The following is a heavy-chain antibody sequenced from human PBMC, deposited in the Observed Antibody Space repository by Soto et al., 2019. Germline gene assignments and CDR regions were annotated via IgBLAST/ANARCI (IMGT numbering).Heavy chain of an antibody. CDR1: GYSISSGYY. CDR3: AREYHSAYYDFWSGYYTGWYFDY. J-gene: IGHJ4*02. V-gene: IGHV4-38-2*02. D-gene: IGHD3-3*01. Sequence: SETLSLTCAVSGYSISSGYYWGWIRQPPGKGLERIGSIYHSGSTYYNPSLKSRVTISVDTSKNQFSLKLSSVTAADTAVYYCAREYHSAYYDFWSGYYTGWYFDYWGQGTLVTVSS. CDR2: IYHSGST.